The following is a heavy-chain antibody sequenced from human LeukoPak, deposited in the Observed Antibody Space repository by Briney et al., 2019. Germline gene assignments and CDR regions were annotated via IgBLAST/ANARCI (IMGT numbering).Heavy chain of an antibody. CDR2: ISGSGGST. CDR1: GFTFSSYA. D-gene: IGHD6-13*01. V-gene: IGHV3-23*01. J-gene: IGHJ4*02. CDR3: ASFSSWYRAFDY. Sequence: GGSLRLSCAASGFTFSSYAMSWVRQAPGKGLEWVSAISGSGGSTYYADSVKGRFTISRDNAKNSLFLQMNSLGAEDTAVYYCASFSSWYRAFDYWGQGTLVTVSS.